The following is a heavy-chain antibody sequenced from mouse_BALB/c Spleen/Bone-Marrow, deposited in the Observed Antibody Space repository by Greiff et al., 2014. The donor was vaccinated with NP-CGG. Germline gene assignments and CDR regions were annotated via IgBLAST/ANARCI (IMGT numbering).Heavy chain of an antibody. CDR1: GYTFTDYP. CDR2: ISIYSGNT. J-gene: IGHJ2*01. Sequence: QVQLKESGPELVRPGVSVKISCKGSGYTFTDYPMHWVKQSHAKSLEWIGVISIYSGNTNYNQNFKGKAKMTVDKSSSTVYMELAGLTSEDSAIYHCARGFLGYFDYWGQGTTLTVSS. CDR3: ARGFLGYFDY. V-gene: IGHV1S137*01.